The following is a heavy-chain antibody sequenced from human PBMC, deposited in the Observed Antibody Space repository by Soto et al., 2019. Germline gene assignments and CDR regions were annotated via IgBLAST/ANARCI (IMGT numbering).Heavy chain of an antibody. D-gene: IGHD2-15*01. J-gene: IGHJ4*02. CDR2: IWYAGSNK. CDR3: ARWGCSGSNCNLNQRSFDL. V-gene: IGHV3-33*01. CDR1: GFIFNEYG. Sequence: QVQLVESGGGVVQPGRSLRLSCAASGFIFNEYGMHWVRQAPGKGLEWVAVIWYAGSNKYYADSVKGRFTFSRDNSKKTMSVQMNSLRVEDTAIYYCARWGCSGSNCNLNQRSFDLWGQGTLGTVSS.